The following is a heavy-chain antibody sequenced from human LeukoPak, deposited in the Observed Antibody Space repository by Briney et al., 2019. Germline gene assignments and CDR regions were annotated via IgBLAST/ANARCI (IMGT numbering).Heavy chain of an antibody. D-gene: IGHD5-12*01. CDR2: ISSSSSYI. Sequence: PGGSLRLSCAASGFTFSSHSMNWVRQAPGKGLEWVSSISSSSSYIYYADSVKGRFTISRDNAKNSLYLQMNSLRAEDTAVYYCARVPPRSGYDHSVDYWGQGTLVTVSS. V-gene: IGHV3-21*01. CDR3: ARVPPRSGYDHSVDY. CDR1: GFTFSSHS. J-gene: IGHJ4*02.